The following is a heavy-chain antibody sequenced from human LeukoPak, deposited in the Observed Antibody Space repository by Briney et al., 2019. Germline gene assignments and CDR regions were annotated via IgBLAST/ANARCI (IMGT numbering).Heavy chain of an antibody. CDR3: ARVPSMVRGKQVKGVYFDY. CDR2: IYYSGST. J-gene: IGHJ4*02. Sequence: SETLSLTCTVSGGSISSHYWSWIRQPPGKGLEWIGYIYYSGSTNYNPSLKSRVTISVDTSKNQFSLKLSSVTAADTAVYYCARVPSMVRGKQVKGVYFDYWGQGTLVAVSS. V-gene: IGHV4-59*11. D-gene: IGHD3-10*01. CDR1: GGSISSHY.